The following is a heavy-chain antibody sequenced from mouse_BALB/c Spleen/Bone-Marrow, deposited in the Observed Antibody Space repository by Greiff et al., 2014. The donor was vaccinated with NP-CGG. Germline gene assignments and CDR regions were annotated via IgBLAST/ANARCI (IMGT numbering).Heavy chain of an antibody. J-gene: IGHJ4*01. CDR1: GFTFSSFG. CDR3: ARYGNYFYAMDY. CDR2: ISSGSSII. Sequence: EVNLVESGGGLVQPGGSRKLSCAASGFTFSSFGMHWVRQAPEKGLEWVAYISSGSSIIYYADTVKGRFTISRDNPKNTLSLQMTSLRSEDTAMYYCARYGNYFYAMDYWGQGTSVTVSS. V-gene: IGHV5-17*02. D-gene: IGHD2-1*01.